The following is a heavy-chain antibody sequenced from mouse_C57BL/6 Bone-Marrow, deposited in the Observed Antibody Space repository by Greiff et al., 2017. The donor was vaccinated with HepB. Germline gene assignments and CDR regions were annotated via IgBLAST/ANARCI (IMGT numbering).Heavy chain of an antibody. CDR2: IDPSDSYT. J-gene: IGHJ2*01. CDR3: ARKAITTVVATRDY. V-gene: IGHV1-50*01. CDR1: GYTFTSYW. Sequence: VQLQQPGAELVKPGASVKLSCKASGYTFTSYWMQWVKQRPGQGLEWIGEIDPSDSYTNYNQKFKGKATLTVDTSSSTAYMQLSSLTSEDSAVYYCARKAITTVVATRDYWGQGTTLTVSS. D-gene: IGHD1-1*01.